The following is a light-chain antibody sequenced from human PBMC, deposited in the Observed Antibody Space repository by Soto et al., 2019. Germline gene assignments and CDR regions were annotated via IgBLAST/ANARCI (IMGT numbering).Light chain of an antibody. CDR2: GNS. Sequence: QLVLTQPPSVSGAPGQRVTISCTGSSSNIGAGYDVHWYQQLPGTAPKLLIYGNSNRPSGVPDRFSGSKSGTSASLAITGLQAEDEADYYCQSYDSSPSGVFGGVPKLTVL. V-gene: IGLV1-40*01. J-gene: IGLJ3*02. CDR3: QSYDSSPSGV. CDR1: SSNIGAGYD.